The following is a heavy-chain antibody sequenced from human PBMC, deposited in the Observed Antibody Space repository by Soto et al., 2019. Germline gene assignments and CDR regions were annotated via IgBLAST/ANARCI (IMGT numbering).Heavy chain of an antibody. CDR1: GGSISSYY. Sequence: PSETLSLTCTVSGGSISSYYWSWIRQPPGKGLEWIGYIYYSGRTNYNPSLKSRVIISVDTSKNQFSLKLSSVTAADTAVYYCASLNYDILTGYYYYFDYWGQGTLVTLSS. J-gene: IGHJ4*02. CDR2: IYYSGRT. D-gene: IGHD3-9*01. CDR3: ASLNYDILTGYYYYFDY. V-gene: IGHV4-59*08.